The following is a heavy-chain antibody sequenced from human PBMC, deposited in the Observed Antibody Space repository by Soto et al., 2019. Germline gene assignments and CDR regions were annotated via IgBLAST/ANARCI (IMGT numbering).Heavy chain of an antibody. CDR3: VRERSGYSYADS. CDR2: ISGSGANT. V-gene: IGHV3-23*01. Sequence: GSLRLSCAASGFTFSSYAMSWVRQAPGKGLEWVSAISGSGANTYYTDSVKGRFTISRDNFKNTLYLQMNSLRAEDSAMFYCVRERSGYSYADSWGQGTLVTVSS. J-gene: IGHJ4*02. CDR1: GFTFSSYA. D-gene: IGHD5-18*01.